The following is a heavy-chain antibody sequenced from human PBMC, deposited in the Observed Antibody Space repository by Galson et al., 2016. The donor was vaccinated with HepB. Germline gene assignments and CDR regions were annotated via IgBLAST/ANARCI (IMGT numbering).Heavy chain of an antibody. D-gene: IGHD1-26*01. J-gene: IGHJ6*02. CDR1: GDSVSTTSAA. CDR2: TYYRSKWYN. V-gene: IGHV6-1*01. CDR3: ARGVAPWALGSLGFHMDV. Sequence: CAISGDSVSTTSAAWNWIRQSPSRGLEWLGRTYYRSKWYNEYAVSVQSRITINPDTSKNQFSLQLNSVTLEDTAVYYCARGVAPWALGSLGFHMDVWGQGTPAT.